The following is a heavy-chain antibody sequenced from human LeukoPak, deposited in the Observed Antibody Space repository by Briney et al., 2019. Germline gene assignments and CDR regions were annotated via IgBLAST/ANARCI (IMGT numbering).Heavy chain of an antibody. CDR3: ARAHYETASPAGGL. CDR1: GGSFSGYY. V-gene: IGHV4-34*01. CDR2: INHSGST. D-gene: IGHD3-22*01. J-gene: IGHJ4*02. Sequence: SETLSLTCALYGGSFSGYYWSWIRQTPGKGLEWIGEINHSGSTNHNPSLKSRVTISIDTSKNQFSLKLSSVTAADTAVYYCARAHYETASPAGGLWGQGTLVTVSS.